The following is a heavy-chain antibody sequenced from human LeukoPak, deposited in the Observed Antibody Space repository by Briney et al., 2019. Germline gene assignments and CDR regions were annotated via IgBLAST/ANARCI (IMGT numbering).Heavy chain of an antibody. Sequence: GGSLRLSCAASGFTFDDYAMHWVRQAPGKGLEWVSLISGDGGNTYYADSVKGRFTISRDNSKNSLYLQMNSLRTADTALYYCTKDSPSDSSGTYSSGWYHWGQGTLVTVSS. CDR3: TKDSPSDSSGTYSSGWYH. J-gene: IGHJ4*02. CDR1: GFTFDDYA. CDR2: ISGDGGNT. V-gene: IGHV3-43*02. D-gene: IGHD6-19*01.